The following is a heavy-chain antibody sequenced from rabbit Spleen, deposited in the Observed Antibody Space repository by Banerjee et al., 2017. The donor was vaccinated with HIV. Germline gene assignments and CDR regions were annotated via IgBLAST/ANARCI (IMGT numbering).Heavy chain of an antibody. J-gene: IGHJ4*01. Sequence: QSLEESGGGLVQPEGSLALTCTASTFSFSTGYYMCWVRQAPGKGLEWIACINAATGKPVYATWAKGRFTIARTSSTTVTLRMTSLTAAETATYFCVRDQAGDADYGTYYLNLWGPGTLVTVS. CDR3: VRDQAGDADYGTYYLNL. CDR1: TFSFSTGYY. CDR2: INAATGKP. V-gene: IGHV1S40*01. D-gene: IGHD2-1*01.